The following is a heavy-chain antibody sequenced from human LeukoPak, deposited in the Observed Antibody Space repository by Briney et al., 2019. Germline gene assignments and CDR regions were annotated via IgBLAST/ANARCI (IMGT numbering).Heavy chain of an antibody. J-gene: IGHJ4*02. CDR1: GFTFSSYA. CDR3: ARVSGY. Sequence: GGSLRLSCAASGFTFSSYAMHWVRQAPGKGLEWVAVISYDGSNKYYADSVKGRFTISRDNSKNTLYLQMNSLRAEDMAVYYCARVSGYWGQGTLVTVSS. D-gene: IGHD6-25*01. CDR2: ISYDGSNK. V-gene: IGHV3-30-3*01.